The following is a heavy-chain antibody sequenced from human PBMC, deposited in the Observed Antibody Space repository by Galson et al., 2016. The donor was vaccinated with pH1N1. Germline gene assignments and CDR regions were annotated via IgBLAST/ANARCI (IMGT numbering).Heavy chain of an antibody. CDR2: IRSNAFGGTT. CDR3: SRDLPYYYESGKDRGLVDV. Sequence: PRLSCAASGFTFGDYSLNWVRQAPGKGLEWVGFIRSNAFGGTTEYAASVKGRFTVSRDDSKNIAYLQLNSLKTEDTAVYYCSRDLPYYYESGKDRGLVDVWGKGTTVIVSS. J-gene: IGHJ6*04. V-gene: IGHV3-49*04. CDR1: GFTFGDYS. D-gene: IGHD3-10*01.